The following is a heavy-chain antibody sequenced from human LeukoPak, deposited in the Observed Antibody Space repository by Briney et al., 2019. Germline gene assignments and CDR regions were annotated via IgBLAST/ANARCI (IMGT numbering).Heavy chain of an antibody. CDR2: IKQDGSEK. CDR3: ARDPRAGWLDRSGY. CDR1: GFTFSSYW. D-gene: IGHD6-19*01. Sequence: PGGSLRLSCAASGFTFSSYWMSWVRQAPGKGLEWVANIKQDGSEKYYVDSVKGRFTISRDNAKNSLYLQMNSLRAEDTAVYYCARDPRAGWLDRSGYWGQGTLVTVSS. V-gene: IGHV3-7*01. J-gene: IGHJ4*02.